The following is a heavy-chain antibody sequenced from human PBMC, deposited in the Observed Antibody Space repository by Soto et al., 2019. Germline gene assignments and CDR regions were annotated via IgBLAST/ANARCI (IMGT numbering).Heavy chain of an antibody. CDR3: ASYDILTGYYIAY. CDR1: VGSISISSYY. D-gene: IGHD3-9*01. J-gene: IGHJ4*02. Sequence: PSETLSLTCTVSVGSISISSYYWGWIRQPPGKGLEWIGSIYYSGSTYYNPSLKSRVTISVDTSKNQFSLKLSSVTAADTAVYYCASYDILTGYYIAYWGQGTLVTVAS. V-gene: IGHV4-39*01. CDR2: IYYSGST.